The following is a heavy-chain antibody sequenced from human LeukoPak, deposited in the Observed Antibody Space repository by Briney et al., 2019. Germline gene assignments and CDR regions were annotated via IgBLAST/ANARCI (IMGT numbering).Heavy chain of an antibody. Sequence: GGSLRLSCAASGFTFSNAWMSWVRQAPGKGLEWVGRIKSKTDGGTKDYAAPVKGRFTISRDDSKNTLYLQMNSLKTEDTAVYYCTNDCSGGSCYAHDAFDIWGQGTMVTVSS. CDR3: TNDCSGGSCYAHDAFDI. CDR2: IKSKTDGGTK. CDR1: GFTFSNAW. J-gene: IGHJ3*02. D-gene: IGHD2-15*01. V-gene: IGHV3-15*01.